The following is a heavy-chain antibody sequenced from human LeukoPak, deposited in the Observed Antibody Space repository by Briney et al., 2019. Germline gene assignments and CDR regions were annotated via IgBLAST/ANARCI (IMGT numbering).Heavy chain of an antibody. CDR2: IYYSGST. CDR3: ASLPMVRGVIWQNWFDP. D-gene: IGHD3-10*01. Sequence: PSQTLSLTCTVSGGSISSGGYYWSWIRQHPEKGLEWIGYIYYSGSTYYNPSLKSRVTISVDTSKNQFSLKLSSVTAADTAVYYCASLPMVRGVIWQNWFDPWGQGTLVTVSS. J-gene: IGHJ5*02. CDR1: GGSISSGGYY. V-gene: IGHV4-31*03.